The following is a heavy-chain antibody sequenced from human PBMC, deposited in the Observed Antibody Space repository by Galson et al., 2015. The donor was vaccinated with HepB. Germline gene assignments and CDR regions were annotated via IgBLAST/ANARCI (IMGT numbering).Heavy chain of an antibody. V-gene: IGHV3-33*08. CDR2: IWYDGSNK. J-gene: IGHJ6*02. CDR1: GFTFSSYG. D-gene: IGHD4-17*01. Sequence: SLRLSCAASGFTFSSYGMHGVRQAPGKGLEWVAVIWYDGSNKYYADSVKGRFTISRDNSKNTLYLQMNSLRAEDTAVYYCARGDYVLGIGMDVWGQGTTVTVSS. CDR3: ARGDYVLGIGMDV.